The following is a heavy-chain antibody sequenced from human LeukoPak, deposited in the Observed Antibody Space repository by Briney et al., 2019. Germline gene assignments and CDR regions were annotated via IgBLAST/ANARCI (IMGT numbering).Heavy chain of an antibody. V-gene: IGHV4-59*08. J-gene: IGHJ6*02. CDR1: GGSIRSYY. Sequence: TSETLSLTCTVSGGSIRSYYWSSVWHPPRQGLGWVGYIYYSGSTNYNPSLKSRVTISVDTSKNQFSLKLSSVTAADTAVYYCARRKIFPKPNYGIDVWGQGTKATVSS. CDR3: ARRKIFPKPNYGIDV. CDR2: IYYSGST.